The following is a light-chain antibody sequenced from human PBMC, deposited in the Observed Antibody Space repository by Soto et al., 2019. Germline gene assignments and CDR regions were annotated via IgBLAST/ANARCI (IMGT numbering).Light chain of an antibody. V-gene: IGLV2-14*01. CDR3: ASYTSSSTWV. Sequence: QSALTQPASVSGSPGQSITISCTGTSSDVGAYNYVSWYQQHPGKAPKLMIYEVTNRPSGVSNRFSASKSAYTASLTISGLQADDEADYYCASYTSSSTWVFGGGTKLTVL. CDR1: SSDVGAYNY. J-gene: IGLJ3*02. CDR2: EVT.